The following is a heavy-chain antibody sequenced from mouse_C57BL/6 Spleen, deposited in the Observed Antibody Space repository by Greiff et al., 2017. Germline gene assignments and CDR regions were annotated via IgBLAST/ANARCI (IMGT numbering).Heavy chain of an antibody. Sequence: QVQLQQPGAELVKPGASVKLSCKASGYTFTSYWMHWVKQRPGQGLEWIGMIHPNSGGTNYNQKFKGKATLTVDKSSSTAYMQLSSLTSEDSAVYYCTIDYGDSPYCFDYWGQGTTLTVSA. CDR2: IHPNSGGT. CDR3: TIDYGDSPYCFDY. CDR1: GYTFTSYW. D-gene: IGHD1-1*01. V-gene: IGHV1-64*01. J-gene: IGHJ2*01.